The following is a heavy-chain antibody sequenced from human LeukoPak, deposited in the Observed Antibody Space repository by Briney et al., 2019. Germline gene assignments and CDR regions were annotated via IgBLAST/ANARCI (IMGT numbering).Heavy chain of an antibody. Sequence: GGSLRLSCAASGFIFSSYGMHWVRQAPGKGLEWVAFIRYDGINKYYADSVKGRFIISRDNAKNSLYLQMNSLRAEDTAVYYCARDDILTGYPTPFDYWGQGTLVTVSS. V-gene: IGHV3-30*02. CDR3: ARDDILTGYPTPFDY. D-gene: IGHD3-9*01. CDR2: IRYDGINK. J-gene: IGHJ4*02. CDR1: GFIFSSYG.